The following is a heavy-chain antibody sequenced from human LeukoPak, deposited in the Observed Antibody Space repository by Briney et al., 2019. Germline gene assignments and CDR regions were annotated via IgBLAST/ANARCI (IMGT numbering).Heavy chain of an antibody. CDR3: ARAQGSYGDYAFDY. J-gene: IGHJ4*02. CDR1: GFTFSSYD. CDR2: IGTAGDT. V-gene: IGHV3-13*01. Sequence: GGSLRLSCAASGFTFSSYDMHWVRQATGKGLEWVSAIGTAGDTYYPGSVKGRFTISRENAKNSLYLQMNSLRAGDTAVYYCARAQGSYGDYAFDYWGQGTLVTVS. D-gene: IGHD4-17*01.